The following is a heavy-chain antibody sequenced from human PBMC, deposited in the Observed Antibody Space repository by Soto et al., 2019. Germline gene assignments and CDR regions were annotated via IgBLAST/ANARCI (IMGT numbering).Heavy chain of an antibody. V-gene: IGHV3-66*01. J-gene: IGHJ4*02. Sequence: ELQLVASGGGLVQPGGSLRLSCAASGFTVSSHYMRWVRQAPGQGLEWVSLIYSGGDTHYADSVKGRFTISRDNSKNTLYLQMNRLRAEDTAVYYCARDGTYNWVGGQGILVTVSS. CDR2: IYSGGDT. CDR3: ARDGTYNWV. CDR1: GFTVSSHY. D-gene: IGHD1-1*01.